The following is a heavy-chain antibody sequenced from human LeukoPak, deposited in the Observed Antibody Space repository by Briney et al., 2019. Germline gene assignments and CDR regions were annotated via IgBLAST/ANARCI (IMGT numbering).Heavy chain of an antibody. J-gene: IGHJ4*02. Sequence: GGSLRLSCAASGFTFSSYWMHWVRQTPGKGLVWVSRISSDGSNSNYADSVKGRFTISRDNAKNTLYLQMTSLRAEDTAIYFCARDPGHSNYINDYWGQGTLVTASS. CDR3: ARDPGHSNYINDY. V-gene: IGHV3-74*01. CDR2: ISSDGSNS. CDR1: GFTFSSYW. D-gene: IGHD4-11*01.